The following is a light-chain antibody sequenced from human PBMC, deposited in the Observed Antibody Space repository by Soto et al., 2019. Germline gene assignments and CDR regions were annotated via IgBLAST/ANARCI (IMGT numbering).Light chain of an antibody. CDR3: QQYGSSPGDT. J-gene: IGKJ2*01. CDR1: QSVSSSY. V-gene: IGKV3-20*01. Sequence: EIVLTQSPGTLSLSPGERATLSCRASQSVSSSYLAWYQQKPGQAPRLLIYGASSRATGIPDRFSGSGSGTDFTLTISRREPEDFAVYYCQQYGSSPGDTFGQGTKLEIK. CDR2: GAS.